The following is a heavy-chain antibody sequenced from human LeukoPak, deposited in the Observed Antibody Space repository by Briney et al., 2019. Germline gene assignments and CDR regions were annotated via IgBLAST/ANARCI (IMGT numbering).Heavy chain of an antibody. V-gene: IGHV3-48*03. J-gene: IGHJ4*02. Sequence: PGGSLRLSCVASGFAVGNYWMNWVRQAPGKGLEWVSYISSSGSTIYYADSVKGRFTISRDNAKNSLYLQMNSLRAEDTAVYYCARSRHKLRFLEWLSGILDYWGQGTLVTVSS. CDR2: ISSSGSTI. CDR3: ARSRHKLRFLEWLSGILDY. D-gene: IGHD3-3*01. CDR1: GFAVGNYW.